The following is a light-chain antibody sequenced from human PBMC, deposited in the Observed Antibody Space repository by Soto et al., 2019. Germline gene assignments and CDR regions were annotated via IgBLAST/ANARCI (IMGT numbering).Light chain of an antibody. V-gene: IGLV2-23*02. CDR1: SSDVGDYNL. CDR2: EVN. Sequence: QSALTQPASVSGSPGQSITVSCTGSSSDVGDYNLVSWYQQHPGEAPKLIIYEVNRRPSGVSNRFSGSKSGNTASLTISGLQAEDEADYHCCSYAGRSTYVFGTGTKLTVL. J-gene: IGLJ1*01. CDR3: CSYAGRSTYV.